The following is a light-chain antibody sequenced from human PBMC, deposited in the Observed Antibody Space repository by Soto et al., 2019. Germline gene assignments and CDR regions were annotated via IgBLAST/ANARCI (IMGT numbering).Light chain of an antibody. Sequence: QSALTQPASVSGSPGQSITISCTGTSSDVGGHNYVSWYQQHPGKAPKLMIYDVSNRPSGVSNRFSGSKSGNTASLTISGLQAEDEADYYCSSYISSSPYVFGTGTKLTVL. CDR3: SSYISSSPYV. V-gene: IGLV2-14*01. J-gene: IGLJ1*01. CDR2: DVS. CDR1: SSDVGGHNY.